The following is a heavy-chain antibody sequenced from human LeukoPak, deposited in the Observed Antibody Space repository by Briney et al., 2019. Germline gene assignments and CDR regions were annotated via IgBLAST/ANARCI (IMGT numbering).Heavy chain of an antibody. CDR1: GFTFSSYA. Sequence: GGSLRLSCAASGFTFSSYAMHWVRQAPGKGLEWVAVISYDGSNKYYADSVKGRFTVSRDNSKNTLYLQMNSLRAEDTAVYYCARDGYYYDSSGQYYFDYWGQGTLVTASS. V-gene: IGHV3-30*01. CDR2: ISYDGSNK. D-gene: IGHD3-22*01. J-gene: IGHJ4*02. CDR3: ARDGYYYDSSGQYYFDY.